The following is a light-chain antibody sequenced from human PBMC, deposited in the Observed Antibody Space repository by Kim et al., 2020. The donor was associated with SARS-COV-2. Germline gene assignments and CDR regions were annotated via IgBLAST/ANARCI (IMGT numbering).Light chain of an antibody. CDR1: SLRSYY. J-gene: IGLJ1*01. CDR2: GKN. CDR3: NSRDSSGHHHYV. V-gene: IGLV3-19*01. Sequence: SSELTQDPAVSVALGQTVRITCQGASLRSYYASWYQQKPGQTPVLVIYGKNNRPSGIPDRFSGSSSGNTASLSSPGAQAEDEADYYCNSRDSSGHHHYVF.